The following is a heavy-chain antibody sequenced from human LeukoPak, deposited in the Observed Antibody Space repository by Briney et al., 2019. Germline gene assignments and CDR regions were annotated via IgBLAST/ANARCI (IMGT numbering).Heavy chain of an antibody. Sequence: GGSLRLSCAASGFTFSSYAMHWVRQAPGKGLEWVAVISYDGSNKYYADSVKGRFAISRDNSKNTLYLQMNSLRAEDTAVYYCARDSVGATNYFDYWGQGTLVTVSS. J-gene: IGHJ4*02. CDR2: ISYDGSNK. D-gene: IGHD1-26*01. CDR1: GFTFSSYA. V-gene: IGHV3-30*09. CDR3: ARDSVGATNYFDY.